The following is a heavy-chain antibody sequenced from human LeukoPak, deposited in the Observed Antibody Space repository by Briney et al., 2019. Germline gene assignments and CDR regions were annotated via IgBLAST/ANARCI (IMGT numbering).Heavy chain of an antibody. Sequence: GGSLRLSCAASGSTFSSYGMHWVRQAPGKGPEWVAVISYDGSNKYYADSVKGRFTISRDNSKNTLYLQMNSLRAEDTAVYYCAKDQFYSGYDLPDYWGQGTLVTVSS. CDR2: ISYDGSNK. D-gene: IGHD5-12*01. CDR3: AKDQFYSGYDLPDY. V-gene: IGHV3-30*18. CDR1: GSTFSSYG. J-gene: IGHJ4*02.